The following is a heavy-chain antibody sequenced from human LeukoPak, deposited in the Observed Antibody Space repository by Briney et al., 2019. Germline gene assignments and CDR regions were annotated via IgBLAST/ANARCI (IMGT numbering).Heavy chain of an antibody. CDR3: ARGRHEETTFRDYYYGLDV. J-gene: IGHJ6*02. Sequence: SETLALTCAVYGGFFRGYYWRWSWIRQPPGKVLEWIGEINHSGSTNYSPSLESRVTISVDTSRNQFSLRLSSVTAADTAVYYCARGRHEETTFRDYYYGLDVWGQGTTVTVSS. CDR1: GGFFRGYY. CDR2: INHSGST. V-gene: IGHV4-34*01. D-gene: IGHD4-11*01.